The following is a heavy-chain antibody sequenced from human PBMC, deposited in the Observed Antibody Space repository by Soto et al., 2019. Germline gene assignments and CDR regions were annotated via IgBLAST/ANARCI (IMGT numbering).Heavy chain of an antibody. CDR3: ARHIGNVRYYYYAMDV. CDR2: IYPGDSDT. D-gene: IGHD2-8*01. J-gene: IGHJ6*02. CDR1: GYTFTDYW. Sequence: GESLKISCKGSGYTFTDYWIGWVRQLPGKGLEWMGIIYPGDSDTRYSPSFQVHVTITVDKSTSTAYLQWNTLKASATAMYYCARHIGNVRYYYYAMDVWGQGTTVTVSS. V-gene: IGHV5-51*01.